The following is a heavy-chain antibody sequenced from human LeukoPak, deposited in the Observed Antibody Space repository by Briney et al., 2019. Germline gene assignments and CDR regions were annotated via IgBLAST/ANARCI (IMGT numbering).Heavy chain of an antibody. J-gene: IGHJ4*02. Sequence: GASVKVSCKASGYSFGNFGISWMRQAPGQGLEWVGWIGAYNGNTNYAQKLQGRVTMTTDTSTSTAYMELRSLRSDDTAVYYCARASPDILTGAFDYWGQGTLVTVSS. CDR2: IGAYNGNT. CDR3: ARASPDILTGAFDY. D-gene: IGHD3-9*01. CDR1: GYSFGNFG. V-gene: IGHV1-18*01.